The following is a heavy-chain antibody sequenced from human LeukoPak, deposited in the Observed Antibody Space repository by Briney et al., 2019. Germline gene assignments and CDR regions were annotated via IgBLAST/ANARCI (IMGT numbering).Heavy chain of an antibody. CDR3: AREPGETDEGFEY. V-gene: IGHV4-61*01. CDR2: IYYSGST. Sequence: SETLSLTCTVSGGSVSSGSYYWNWIRQPPGKGLEWIGHIYYSGSTDYNPSLKSRVTISADTSKNQFSLKMTSVTAADTAVYYCAREPGETDEGFEYWGQGTLGTVSS. J-gene: IGHJ4*02. CDR1: GGSVSSGSYY. D-gene: IGHD1-14*01.